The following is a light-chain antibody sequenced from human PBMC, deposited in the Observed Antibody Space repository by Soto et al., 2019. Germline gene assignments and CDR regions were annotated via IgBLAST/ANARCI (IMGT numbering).Light chain of an antibody. J-gene: IGKJ1*01. Sequence: DIQMTQSPSSLSASVEDRVIITCRASQSISNHLNWYQQKPGKAPKLLIFAASSLQSGVPSRFSGSSSGPDFTITISRLQPEDFATYYCQQSYSSPPTFGQGTKVEIK. CDR3: QQSYSSPPT. CDR1: QSISNH. V-gene: IGKV1-39*01. CDR2: AAS.